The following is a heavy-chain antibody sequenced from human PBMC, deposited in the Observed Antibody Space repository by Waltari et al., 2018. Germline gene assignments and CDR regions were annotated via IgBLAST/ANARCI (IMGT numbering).Heavy chain of an antibody. D-gene: IGHD7-27*01. Sequence: VQLVESGGGLVQPGGSLRLSCAGSGFTFSNHWIHWVRQVPGKGLEWVSHVRSDGSATYADSVKGRFTSSRDDAKNTMYLQMNSLRDEDTAVYYCTRDVPNSRFDPWGQGTLVTVSS. CDR2: VRSDGSA. CDR3: TRDVPNSRFDP. CDR1: GFTFSNHW. V-gene: IGHV3-74*01. J-gene: IGHJ5*02.